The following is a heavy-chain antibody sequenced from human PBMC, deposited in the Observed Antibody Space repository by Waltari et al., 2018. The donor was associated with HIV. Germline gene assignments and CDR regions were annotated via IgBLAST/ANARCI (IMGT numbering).Heavy chain of an antibody. J-gene: IGHJ4*02. V-gene: IGHV3-33*01. Sequence: QVQLVESGGGVVQPGRSLRLSCAASGFPFRRSGMHWVRQAPGKGLDWVAVIWFDGVNKYYADSVKGRFTISRDNSKNTLYLQMNSLRAEDTAVYYCARHPTPFTGYNSFDYWGQGTLVTVSS. CDR3: ARHPTPFTGYNSFDY. CDR1: GFPFRRSG. D-gene: IGHD5-12*01. CDR2: IWFDGVNK.